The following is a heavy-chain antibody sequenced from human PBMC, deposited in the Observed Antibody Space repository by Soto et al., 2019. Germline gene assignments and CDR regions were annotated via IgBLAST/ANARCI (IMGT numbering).Heavy chain of an antibody. CDR3: ARGLVGATAGLNY. CDR2: IYSGGST. CDR1: GFTVSSNY. J-gene: IGHJ4*02. D-gene: IGHD1-26*01. Sequence: EVQLVETGGGLIQPGGSLRLSCAASGFTVSSNYMSWVRQAPGQGLEWVSVIYSGGSTYYADSVKGRFTISRDNSKNTLYLQMNSLRAEDTAVYYCARGLVGATAGLNYWGQGTLVTVSS. V-gene: IGHV3-53*02.